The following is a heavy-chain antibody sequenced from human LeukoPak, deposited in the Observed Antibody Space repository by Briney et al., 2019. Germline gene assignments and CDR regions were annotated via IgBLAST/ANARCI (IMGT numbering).Heavy chain of an antibody. CDR1: GYSISSGYY. D-gene: IGHD3-3*01. CDR3: AKEWLLYSVFDP. J-gene: IGHJ5*02. Sequence: SETLSLTXAVSGYSISSGYYWGWIRQPPGKGLEWIGSISHSGSAYYNPSLKSRVSISVDTSKNQFSLRLSSVTAADTAVYYCAKEWLLYSVFDPWGQGTLVTVSS. V-gene: IGHV4-38-2*02. CDR2: ISHSGSA.